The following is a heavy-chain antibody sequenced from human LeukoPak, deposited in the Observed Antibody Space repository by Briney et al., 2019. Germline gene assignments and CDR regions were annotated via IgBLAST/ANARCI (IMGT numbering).Heavy chain of an antibody. V-gene: IGHV3-30-3*01. Sequence: GGSLRLSCAASGFTFSSYAMHWVRQAPGKGLEWVAAISYGGNTIHYADSVKGRFTISRDTSKNTLYLQMNSLRTEDTAVYYCARSGCLQIFDYWGQGTLGTVSS. D-gene: IGHD4-11*01. CDR2: ISYGGNTI. J-gene: IGHJ4*02. CDR3: ARSGCLQIFDY. CDR1: GFTFSSYA.